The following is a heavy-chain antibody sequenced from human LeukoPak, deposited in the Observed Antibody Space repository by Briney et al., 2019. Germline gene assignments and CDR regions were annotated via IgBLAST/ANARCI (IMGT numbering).Heavy chain of an antibody. V-gene: IGHV3-74*01. J-gene: IGHJ6*03. Sequence: GGSLRLSCAASGFTFSDYWMRWVRQPPGEGLVWFSRINGGGSSTYSADSVKGRFTISRDNAKNTLYLQMNNLRAEDTALYYCARGTSRYMDVWGKGTTVTVSS. D-gene: IGHD1/OR15-1a*01. CDR2: INGGGSST. CDR3: ARGTSRYMDV. CDR1: GFTFSDYW.